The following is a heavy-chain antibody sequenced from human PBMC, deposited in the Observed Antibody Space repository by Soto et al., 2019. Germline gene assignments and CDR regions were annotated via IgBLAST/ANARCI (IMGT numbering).Heavy chain of an antibody. D-gene: IGHD4-17*01. CDR1: GYTFTSYG. CDR3: ARVTTVTTPNAFDI. CDR2: ISAYNGNT. J-gene: IGHJ3*02. Sequence: ASVKVSCKASGYTFTSYGISWVRQAPGQGLEWMGWISAYNGNTNYAQKLQGRVTMTTDTSTSTAYMELRSLRSDDTAVYYCARVTTVTTPNAFDIWGQGTMVTVSS. V-gene: IGHV1-18*01.